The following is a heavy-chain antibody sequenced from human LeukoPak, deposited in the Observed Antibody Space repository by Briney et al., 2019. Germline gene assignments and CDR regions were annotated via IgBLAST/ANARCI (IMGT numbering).Heavy chain of an antibody. J-gene: IGHJ4*02. CDR2: ISWNSGSI. Sequence: GGSLRLSCAASGFTFDDYAMHWVRQAPGKGLEWVLGISWNSGSIGYADSVKGRFTISRDNSKNTLYLQMNSLRAEDTAVYYCAKDRALMSSSHELDYWGQGTLVTVSS. D-gene: IGHD6-6*01. V-gene: IGHV3-9*01. CDR1: GFTFDDYA. CDR3: AKDRALMSSSHELDY.